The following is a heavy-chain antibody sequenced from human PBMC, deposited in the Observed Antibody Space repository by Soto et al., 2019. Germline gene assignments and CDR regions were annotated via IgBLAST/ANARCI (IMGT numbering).Heavy chain of an antibody. CDR2: IIPILGIA. CDR3: ARDPPYCGGDCYSSI. CDR1: GGTFSSYT. J-gene: IGHJ3*02. D-gene: IGHD2-21*01. V-gene: IGHV1-69*04. Sequence: SVKVSCKASGGTFSSYTISWVRQAPGQGLEWMGRIIPILGIANYAQKFQGRVTITADKSTSTAYMELSSLRSEDTAVYYCARDPPYCGGDCYSSIWGQGTMVTVSS.